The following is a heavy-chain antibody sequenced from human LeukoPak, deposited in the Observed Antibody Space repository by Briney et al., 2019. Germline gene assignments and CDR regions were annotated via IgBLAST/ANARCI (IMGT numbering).Heavy chain of an antibody. V-gene: IGHV3-23*01. CDR3: AKGSRQFSRDKAGPIDY. Sequence: GGSLRLSCAGSGFTFSSNAMSWVRQAPGKGLEWVSSISGSGDFTYYADSVKGRFTISRDNSKNTLFVQMSSLRADDTAVYYCAKGSRQFSRDKAGPIDYWGQGTLVTVSS. D-gene: IGHD6-19*01. CDR1: GFTFSSNA. CDR2: ISGSGDFT. J-gene: IGHJ4*02.